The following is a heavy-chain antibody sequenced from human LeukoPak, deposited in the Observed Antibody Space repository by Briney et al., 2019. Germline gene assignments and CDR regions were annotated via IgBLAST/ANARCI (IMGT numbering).Heavy chain of an antibody. J-gene: IGHJ4*02. Sequence: SGGSLRLSCAASGFTFSSYAMSWVRQAPGKGLEWVSAISGSGDSKYYGDSVKGRFTISRDNSKNTLYLQMNSLRAEDTAVYYCAKTRPLDSSSWSHGDYWGQGTLVTVSS. V-gene: IGHV3-23*01. CDR2: ISGSGDSK. CDR3: AKTRPLDSSSWSHGDY. D-gene: IGHD6-13*01. CDR1: GFTFSSYA.